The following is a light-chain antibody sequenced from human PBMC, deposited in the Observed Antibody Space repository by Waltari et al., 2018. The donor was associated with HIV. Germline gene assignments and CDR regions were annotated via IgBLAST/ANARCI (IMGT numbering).Light chain of an antibody. CDR3: VGWDGSLSGYV. V-gene: IGLV1-47*01. Sequence: QSVLTQPPSASGTPGQTVTISCSGSSSNIGNDNVYWYQQLPGMTPKLLIYKNYQRPSAVPDRFAGSKSGTSASLAISGLRSEDEADYYCVGWDGSLSGYVFGAGTKVTVL. J-gene: IGLJ1*01. CDR2: KNY. CDR1: SSNIGNDN.